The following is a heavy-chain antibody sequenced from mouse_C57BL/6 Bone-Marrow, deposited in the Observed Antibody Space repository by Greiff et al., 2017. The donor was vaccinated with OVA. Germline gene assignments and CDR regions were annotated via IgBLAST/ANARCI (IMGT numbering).Heavy chain of an antibody. CDR1: GYTFTGYW. CDR2: ILPGSGST. J-gene: IGHJ1*03. V-gene: IGHV1-9*01. CDR3: ARSERGSSCWYFDV. Sequence: QVQLQQSGAELMKPGASVKLSCKATGYTFTGYWIEWVKQRPGHGLEWIGEILPGSGSTNYNEKFKGKATVTADTSSNTAYMQLSSLTTADAASYDCARSERGSSCWYFDVWGTGTTVTVSS. D-gene: IGHD1-1*01.